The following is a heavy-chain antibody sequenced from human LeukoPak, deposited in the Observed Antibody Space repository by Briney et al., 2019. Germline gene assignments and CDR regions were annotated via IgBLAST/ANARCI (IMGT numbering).Heavy chain of an antibody. CDR1: GFTLSDYY. CDR2: SRNKANSFTT. J-gene: IGHJ4*02. CDR3: ARSSGRSVFNY. V-gene: IGHV3-72*01. D-gene: IGHD1-26*01. Sequence: GGSLRLSCAASGFTLSDYYIDWVRQAPGKGLEWLGRSRNKANSFTTEYAAPVKGRFTILRDDSKNSLYLQMNSLKTEDTAVYYCARSSGRSVFNYWGQGTLVAVSS.